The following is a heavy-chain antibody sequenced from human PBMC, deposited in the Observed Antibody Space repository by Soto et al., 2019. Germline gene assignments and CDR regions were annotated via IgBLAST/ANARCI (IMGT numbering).Heavy chain of an antibody. Sequence: LRLSCAASGFIFSNYGMHWVRQAPGKGLEWVALTSYDGGQQFYADSLKGRFTISRDNSKNTVYLQMNNLTPEDTAVYYCAKELGYCSNSNCYIGGHFYYGLNVWGQGTTVTVSS. CDR2: TSYDGGQQ. D-gene: IGHD2-2*02. CDR1: GFIFSNYG. J-gene: IGHJ6*02. CDR3: AKELGYCSNSNCYIGGHFYYGLNV. V-gene: IGHV3-30*18.